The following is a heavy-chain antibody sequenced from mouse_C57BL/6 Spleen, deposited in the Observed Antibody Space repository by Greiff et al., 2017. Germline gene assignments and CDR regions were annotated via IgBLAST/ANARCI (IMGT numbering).Heavy chain of an antibody. CDR2: INPNYGTT. CDR3: SMSRYYYGSSYFDY. CDR1: GYSFTDYN. D-gene: IGHD1-1*01. V-gene: IGHV1-39*01. J-gene: IGHJ2*01. Sequence: QLQESGPELVKPGASVKISCKASGYSFTDYNMNWVKQSNGKSLEWIGVINPNYGTTSYNQKFKGKATLTVDQSSSTAYMQLNSLTSEDSAVYYCSMSRYYYGSSYFDYWGQGTTLTVSS.